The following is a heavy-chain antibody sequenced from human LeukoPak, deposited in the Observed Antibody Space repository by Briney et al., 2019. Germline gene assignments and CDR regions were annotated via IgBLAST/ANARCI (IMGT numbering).Heavy chain of an antibody. CDR2: IYTSGST. Sequence: SQTLSLTCTVSGGSISSGSYYWSWIRQPAGKGLEWIGHIYTSGSTNYNPSLKSRVTISVDTSKNQFSLKLSSVTAADTAVYHGARVGRRGSRGGYYYGMDVWGQGTTVTVSS. CDR1: GGSISSGSYY. CDR3: ARVGRRGSRGGYYYGMDV. J-gene: IGHJ6*02. D-gene: IGHD1-26*01. V-gene: IGHV4-61*09.